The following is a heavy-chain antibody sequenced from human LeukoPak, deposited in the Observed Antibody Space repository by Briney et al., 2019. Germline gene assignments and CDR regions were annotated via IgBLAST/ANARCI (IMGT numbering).Heavy chain of an antibody. D-gene: IGHD2-15*01. V-gene: IGHV4-34*01. Sequence: PSETLSLTCAVYGGSFSGYYWSWIRQPPGKGLEWIGEINHSGSTNYNPSLKSRVTISVDTSKNQFSLKLSSVTAADTAVYYCARAHKWGYCSGGSCYKNGMDVWGQGTTVTVSS. CDR1: GGSFSGYY. J-gene: IGHJ6*02. CDR2: INHSGST. CDR3: ARAHKWGYCSGGSCYKNGMDV.